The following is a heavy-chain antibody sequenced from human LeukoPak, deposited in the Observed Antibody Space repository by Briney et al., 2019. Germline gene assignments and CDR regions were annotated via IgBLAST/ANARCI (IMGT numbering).Heavy chain of an antibody. V-gene: IGHV3-23*01. D-gene: IGHD2-15*01. CDR1: GFTFSSYA. Sequence: PGGSLRLSCAASGFTFSSYAMSWVRQAPGKGLEGVSAISGSGGSTYYADSVKGRFTISRDNSKNTLYLQMNSLRAEDTAVYYCAKAVRRYCSGGSCYYYFDYWGQGTLVTVSS. J-gene: IGHJ4*02. CDR2: ISGSGGST. CDR3: AKAVRRYCSGGSCYYYFDY.